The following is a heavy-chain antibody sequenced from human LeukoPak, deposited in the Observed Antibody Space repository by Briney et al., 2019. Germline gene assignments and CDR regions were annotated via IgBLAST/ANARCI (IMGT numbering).Heavy chain of an antibody. D-gene: IGHD4-11*01. CDR1: GGTFSSYA. CDR2: IIPIFGTA. J-gene: IGHJ4*02. V-gene: IGHV1-69*01. CDR3: ARDGTVTTKPLDY. Sequence: ASVKVSCKASGGTFSSYAISWVRQAPGQGLEWMGGIIPIFGTANYAQKFQGRITITADESTSTAYMELSSLRSEDTAVYYCARDGTVTTKPLDYWGQGTLVTPS.